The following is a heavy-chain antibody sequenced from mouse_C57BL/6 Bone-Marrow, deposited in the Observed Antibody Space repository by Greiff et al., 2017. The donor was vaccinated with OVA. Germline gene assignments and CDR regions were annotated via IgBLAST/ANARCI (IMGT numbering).Heavy chain of an antibody. D-gene: IGHD3-3*01. V-gene: IGHV5-12*01. CDR1: GFTFSDYY. CDR2: ISNGGGST. J-gene: IGHJ3*01. CDR3: ARHGGDGFAY. Sequence: EVKLQESGGGLVQPGGSLKLSCAASGFTFSDYYMYWVRQTPEKRLEWVAYISNGGGSTYYPDTVKGRFTISRDNAKNTLYLQMSRLKSEDTAMYYCARHGGDGFAYWGQGTLVTVSA.